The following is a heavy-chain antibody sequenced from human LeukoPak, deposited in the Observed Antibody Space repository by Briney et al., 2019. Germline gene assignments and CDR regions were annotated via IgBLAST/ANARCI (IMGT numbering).Heavy chain of an antibody. CDR1: GFTFSNYW. Sequence: SGGSLRLSCAASGFTFSNYWMGWVRQAPGKRPEWVANMNIDGSEKYYADSAKGRFSISRGNARNSVYLQMASLRVEDTAVYCCARDPVEWELLLDYWGQGTLVTVSS. V-gene: IGHV3-7*01. D-gene: IGHD1-26*01. CDR2: MNIDGSEK. CDR3: ARDPVEWELLLDY. J-gene: IGHJ4*02.